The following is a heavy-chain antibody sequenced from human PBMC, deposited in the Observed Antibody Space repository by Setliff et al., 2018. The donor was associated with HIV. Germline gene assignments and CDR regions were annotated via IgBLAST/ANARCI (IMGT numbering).Heavy chain of an antibody. J-gene: IGHJ4*02. CDR1: GGSFNDYY. CDR3: ARGLNYYGSGSYLPLGY. Sequence: TLSLTCAVSGGSFNDYYWTWIRQPPGKGLEWIGEIDHSGNIKYHASLKSRVTISKDTSKNQISLKLRSVTAADTAVYYCARGLNYYGSGSYLPLGYWGQGTLVTVSS. V-gene: IGHV4-34*01. CDR2: IDHSGNI. D-gene: IGHD3-10*01.